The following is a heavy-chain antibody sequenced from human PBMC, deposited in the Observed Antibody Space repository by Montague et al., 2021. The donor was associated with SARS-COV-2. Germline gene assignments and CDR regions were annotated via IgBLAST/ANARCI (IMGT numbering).Heavy chain of an antibody. Sequence: SETLSLTCAVYGGSFSGYSWSWIRQPPRKGLEWIGEINHSGRTNYNPSLKSRVTISVDTSKNQFSLRLSSVTAADTAVYYCARRTRVMTAIWVLRTSRTPWFDHWGQGTLVTVSS. V-gene: IGHV4-34*01. CDR2: INHSGRT. CDR1: GGSFSGYS. J-gene: IGHJ5*02. CDR3: ARRTRVMTAIWVLRTSRTPWFDH. D-gene: IGHD2-21*02.